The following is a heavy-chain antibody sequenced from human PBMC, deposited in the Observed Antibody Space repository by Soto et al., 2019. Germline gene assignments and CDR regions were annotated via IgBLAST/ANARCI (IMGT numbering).Heavy chain of an antibody. D-gene: IGHD2-15*01. Sequence: GESLKISCKGSGYSFTSYWIGWVRQMPGEGLEWMGIIYPGDSDTRYSPSFQGQVTISADKSISTAYLQWSSLKASDTAMYYCARYCSGGSCYSGANSYFDYWGQGTLVTVSS. J-gene: IGHJ4*02. CDR3: ARYCSGGSCYSGANSYFDY. CDR1: GYSFTSYW. V-gene: IGHV5-51*01. CDR2: IYPGDSDT.